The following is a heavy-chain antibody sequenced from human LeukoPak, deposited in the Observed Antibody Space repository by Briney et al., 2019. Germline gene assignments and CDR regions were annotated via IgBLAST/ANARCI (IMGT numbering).Heavy chain of an antibody. CDR2: ISYDGSNK. CDR3: AKDYCSGGSCHPFSIYGMDV. D-gene: IGHD2-15*01. V-gene: IGHV3-30*18. J-gene: IGHJ6*02. CDR1: GFTFSSYG. Sequence: GGSLRLSCAASGFTFSSYGMHWVRQAPGKGLEWVAVISYDGSNKYYADSVKGRFTISRDNSKNTLYLQMNSLRAEDTAVYYCAKDYCSGGSCHPFSIYGMDVWGQGTTVTVSS.